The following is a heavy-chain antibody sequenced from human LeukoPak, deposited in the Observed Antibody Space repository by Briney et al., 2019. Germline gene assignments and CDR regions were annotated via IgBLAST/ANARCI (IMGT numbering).Heavy chain of an antibody. Sequence: GGSLRLSCAASGFTFSSYAMSWVRQAPGKGLEWVSAISGSGGSTYYADSVKGRFTISRDNSKNTLYLQMNSLRAEDTAVYYCAKRSGVAGFADLDYWGQGTLVTVSS. D-gene: IGHD6-19*01. CDR2: ISGSGGST. V-gene: IGHV3-23*01. J-gene: IGHJ4*02. CDR3: AKRSGVAGFADLDY. CDR1: GFTFSSYA.